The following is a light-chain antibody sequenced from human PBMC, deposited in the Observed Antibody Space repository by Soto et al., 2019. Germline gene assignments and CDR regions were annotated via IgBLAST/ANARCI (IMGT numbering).Light chain of an antibody. CDR2: RSN. V-gene: IGLV1-47*01. CDR1: SSNIGSNY. J-gene: IGLJ2*01. CDR3: AAWDDSLSGVV. Sequence: QLVLTQSPSASGTPGQRVTISCSGSSSNIGSNYVYWYQQLPGTAPRLLIYRSNQRPSGVPDRISASQSGTSASLAISGLRSEDESDYYSAAWDDSLSGVVFGGGTKLTVL.